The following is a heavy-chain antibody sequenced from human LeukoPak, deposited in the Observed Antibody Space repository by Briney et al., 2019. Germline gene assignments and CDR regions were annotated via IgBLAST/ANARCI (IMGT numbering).Heavy chain of an antibody. CDR1: GGSFSGYY. CDR2: INHSGST. Sequence: SETLSLTCAVYGGSFSGYYWSWIRQPPGKGLEWIGEINHSGSTNYNPSLKSRVTISVDTSKNQFSLKLSSVTAADTAVYYCARAYSSSRYVWYYFDYWGQGTLVTVSS. CDR3: ARAYSSSRYVWYYFDY. D-gene: IGHD6-13*01. J-gene: IGHJ4*02. V-gene: IGHV4-34*01.